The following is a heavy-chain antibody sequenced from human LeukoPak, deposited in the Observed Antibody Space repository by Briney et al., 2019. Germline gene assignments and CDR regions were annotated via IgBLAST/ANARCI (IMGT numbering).Heavy chain of an antibody. D-gene: IGHD5-12*01. Sequence: GASVKVSCKASGYTFTDYYIHWVRQAPGQGLEWMGWINPHSGGTDYAQKFQGRVTMTGDTSISTAYMELSRLTSDDTAVYYCARVPEKWLRFTPFDYWGQGTLVTVSS. CDR2: INPHSGGT. CDR3: ARVPEKWLRFTPFDY. J-gene: IGHJ4*02. V-gene: IGHV1-2*02. CDR1: GYTFTDYY.